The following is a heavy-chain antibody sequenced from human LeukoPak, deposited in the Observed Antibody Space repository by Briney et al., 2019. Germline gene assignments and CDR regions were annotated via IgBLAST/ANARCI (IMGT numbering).Heavy chain of an antibody. Sequence: GGSLRLSCVASGFTFSSYDMSWVRQAPGKGLEWVSAISGSGGSTYYADSVKGRFTISRDNSKNTLYLQMNSLRAEDTAVYYCAKDKLRSYYYDSSGSDPWGQGTLVTVSS. J-gene: IGHJ5*02. CDR2: ISGSGGST. CDR3: AKDKLRSYYYDSSGSDP. CDR1: GFTFSSYD. V-gene: IGHV3-23*01. D-gene: IGHD3-22*01.